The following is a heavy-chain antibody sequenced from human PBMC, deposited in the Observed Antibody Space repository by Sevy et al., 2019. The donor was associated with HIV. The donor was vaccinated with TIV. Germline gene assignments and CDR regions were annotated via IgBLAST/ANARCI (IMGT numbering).Heavy chain of an antibody. D-gene: IGHD3-22*01. CDR1: GFTFSVYT. CDR2: ISRTTTT. Sequence: GRSLRLSCKVSGFTFSVYTMHWVRQAPGKGLEWVSSISRTTTTYYADSVRGRFTISRDNAKNSLYLEMNSLRDDDTAVYYCAREAYYYDSREENWFDPWGQGTLVTVSS. V-gene: IGHV3-48*02. J-gene: IGHJ5*02. CDR3: AREAYYYDSREENWFDP.